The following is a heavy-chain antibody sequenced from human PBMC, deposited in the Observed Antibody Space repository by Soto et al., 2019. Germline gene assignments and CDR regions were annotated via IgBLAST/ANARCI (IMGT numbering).Heavy chain of an antibody. J-gene: IGHJ6*03. D-gene: IGHD5-12*01. CDR1: GGSFSGYY. CDR2: INHSGST. CDR3: ARGGPYSGYDFSNYYYMDV. V-gene: IGHV4-34*01. Sequence: KPSETLSLTCAVYGGSFSGYYWSWIRQPPGKGLEWIGEINHSGSTNYNPSLKSRVTISVDTSKNQFSLELSSVTAADTAVYYCARGGPYSGYDFSNYYYMDVWGKGTTVTVSS.